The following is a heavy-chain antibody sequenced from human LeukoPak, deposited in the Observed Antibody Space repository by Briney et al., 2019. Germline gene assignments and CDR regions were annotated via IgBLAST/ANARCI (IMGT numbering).Heavy chain of an antibody. D-gene: IGHD6-13*01. V-gene: IGHV1-46*01. CDR1: GYTFTSYY. J-gene: IGHJ4*02. Sequence: ASVKVSCKASGYTFTSYYIHWVRQAPGQGLEWMGIINPSGGSTNYAQKFQDRFTMTRDTSTSTVYMELSSLRSEDTAVYYCARPPPIATGGSSEPGYFDYWGQGTLVTVSS. CDR2: INPSGGST. CDR3: ARPPPIATGGSSEPGYFDY.